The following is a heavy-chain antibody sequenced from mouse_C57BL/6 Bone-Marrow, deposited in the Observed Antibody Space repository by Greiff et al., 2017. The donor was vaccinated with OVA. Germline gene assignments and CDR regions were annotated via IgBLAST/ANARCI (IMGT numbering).Heavy chain of an antibody. D-gene: IGHD2-12*01. V-gene: IGHV2-9-1*01. J-gene: IGHJ4*01. CDR3: ASSTTRYYYAMDY. Sequence: VPLVESGPGLVAPSQSLSITCTVSGFSLTSSAISWVRQPPGTGLEWLGVIWPGGGTNSNSALKSRLSISKDNSKSQVFLKMNSLQTDDTARYYCASSTTRYYYAMDYWGQGTSVTVSS. CDR1: GFSLTSSA. CDR2: IWPGGGT.